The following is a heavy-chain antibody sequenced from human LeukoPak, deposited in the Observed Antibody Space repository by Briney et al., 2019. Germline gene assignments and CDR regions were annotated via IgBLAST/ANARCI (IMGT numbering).Heavy chain of an antibody. V-gene: IGHV3-21*01. CDR3: ARGSPVSGDY. J-gene: IGHJ4*02. D-gene: IGHD1-26*01. Sequence: GGSLRLSCAASGFTFSSYSMNWVRQAPGKGLEWVSSISSSSSYIYYADSVTGRFTISRDNAKNSLYLQMNGLRAEDTAVYCCARGSPVSGDYWGQGTLVTVSS. CDR1: GFTFSSYS. CDR2: ISSSSSYI.